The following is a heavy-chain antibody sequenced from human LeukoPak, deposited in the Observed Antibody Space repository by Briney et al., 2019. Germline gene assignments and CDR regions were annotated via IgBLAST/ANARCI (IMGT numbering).Heavy chain of an antibody. CDR1: GFTFSSCT. V-gene: IGHV3-23*01. Sequence: GGSLRLSCAASGFTFSSCTMHWIRQAPGKGLEWVSAISNNGGYTYYADSVQGRFTISRDNSKSTLCLQMNSLRAEDTAVYYCAKQLGYCSDGSCYFPYWGQGTLVTVSS. CDR3: AKQLGYCSDGSCYFPY. CDR2: ISNNGGYT. D-gene: IGHD2-15*01. J-gene: IGHJ4*02.